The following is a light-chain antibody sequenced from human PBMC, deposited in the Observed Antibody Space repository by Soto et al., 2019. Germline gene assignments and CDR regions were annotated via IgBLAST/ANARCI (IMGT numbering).Light chain of an antibody. CDR2: GAS. Sequence: DIQMTQSPSSVSAAVGDRVTITCRASQGIGTWLAWYQQKPGKAPKYLIYGASSLHSGVPPRFSGSGSGTDFTLTISSLQPEDFATYYCHQAAYFPLPFGGGTRVEIK. CDR3: HQAAYFPLP. V-gene: IGKV1-12*01. CDR1: QGIGTW. J-gene: IGKJ4*01.